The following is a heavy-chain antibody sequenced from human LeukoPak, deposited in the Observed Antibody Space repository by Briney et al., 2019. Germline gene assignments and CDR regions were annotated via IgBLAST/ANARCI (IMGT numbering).Heavy chain of an antibody. V-gene: IGHV3-53*01. CDR3: ARERGRGRDSPWFDY. CDR2: IYSGGSI. D-gene: IGHD1-26*01. Sequence: GGSLRLSCAASGFIVSGDFMSWVRQAPGKGLEWVSVIYSGGSIYYADSVKGRFTISRDNSKNTLDLQMTGLRAEDTAVYYCARERGRGRDSPWFDYWGQGTLVTVSS. CDR1: GFIVSGDF. J-gene: IGHJ4*02.